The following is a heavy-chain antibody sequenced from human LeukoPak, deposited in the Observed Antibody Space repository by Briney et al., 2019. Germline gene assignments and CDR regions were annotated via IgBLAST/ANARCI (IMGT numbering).Heavy chain of an antibody. CDR2: IYYSGSA. D-gene: IGHD3-10*01. V-gene: IGHV4-31*03. Sequence: SETLSLTCTVSGGSIRSSYYYWSWIRQHPGKGLEWIGYIYYSGSAYYNPSLKSRVTISVDTSENQFSLKLSSVTATDTAVYYCARVNYGSATKEDYWGQGTLVTVSS. J-gene: IGHJ4*02. CDR3: ARVNYGSATKEDY. CDR1: GGSIRSSYYY.